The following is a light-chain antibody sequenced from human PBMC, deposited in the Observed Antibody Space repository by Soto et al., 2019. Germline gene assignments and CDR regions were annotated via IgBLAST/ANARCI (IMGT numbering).Light chain of an antibody. CDR1: QSISSY. V-gene: IGKV1-39*01. CDR3: QQSYSTPRT. CDR2: AAS. J-gene: IGKJ1*01. Sequence: DIQMTQSPSSLSASVGDRVTITCRASQSISSYLNWYQPKPGKAPKLLIYAASSLQSGVPSRFSGIGSGTDFTLTISSLQPEDFATDYCQQSYSTPRTFGQGTKVDI.